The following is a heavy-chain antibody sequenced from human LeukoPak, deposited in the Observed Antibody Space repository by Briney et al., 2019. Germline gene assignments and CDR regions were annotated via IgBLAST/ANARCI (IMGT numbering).Heavy chain of an antibody. J-gene: IGHJ4*02. CDR2: IIPILGTA. CDR3: ARDGESSYFWSREVTNIGGEPFVY. D-gene: IGHD4-11*01. CDR1: GGTFSSSA. V-gene: IGHV1-69*13. Sequence: GASVKVSCKASGGTFSSSAISWVRQAPGQGLEWMGGIIPILGTANYAQKFQGRVTITADESTSTAYMELSSLRSEDTAVYYCARDGESSYFWSREVTNIGGEPFVYWGQGTLVTVSS.